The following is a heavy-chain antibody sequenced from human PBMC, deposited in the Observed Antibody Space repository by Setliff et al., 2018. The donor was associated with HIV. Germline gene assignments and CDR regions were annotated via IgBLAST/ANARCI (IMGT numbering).Heavy chain of an antibody. Sequence: TLSLTCSVSGGSITSGGYYWSWIRQHPGKDLEWIGYIYYSGSTFYNPSLKSRVTISVDTSKNQFSLELTSVTAADTAVYYCAREERGWSNRGAFDVWGLGTMVTVSS. J-gene: IGHJ3*01. V-gene: IGHV4-31*03. CDR3: AREERGWSNRGAFDV. CDR1: GGSITSGGYY. CDR2: IYYSGST. D-gene: IGHD6-19*01.